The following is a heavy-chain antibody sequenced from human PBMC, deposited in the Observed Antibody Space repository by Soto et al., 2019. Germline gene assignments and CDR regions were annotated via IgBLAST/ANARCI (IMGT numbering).Heavy chain of an antibody. CDR3: VSASIVVGGMDV. Sequence: QVQLVQSGAEVKKPGSSVKVSCKASGGTFSSYTISWVRQAPGQGLEWMGRIIPILGIANYAQKFQGRVTITADKSTSTAYMELSSLRSEDTAVYYCVSASIVVGGMDVWGQGTTVTVSS. CDR1: GGTFSSYT. D-gene: IGHD2-15*01. J-gene: IGHJ6*02. V-gene: IGHV1-69*02. CDR2: IIPILGIA.